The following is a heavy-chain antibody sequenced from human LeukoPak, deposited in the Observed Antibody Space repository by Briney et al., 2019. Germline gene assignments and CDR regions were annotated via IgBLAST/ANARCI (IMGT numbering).Heavy chain of an antibody. D-gene: IGHD6-13*01. Sequence: SETLSLTCAVYGGSFSGYYWSWIRQPPGKGLEWIGEINHSGSTNYNPSLKSRVTISVDTSKNQFSLRLSSVTAADTAVYYCAREAYSSSWNIDYWGQGTLVTVSS. CDR3: AREAYSSSWNIDY. J-gene: IGHJ4*02. CDR1: GGSFSGYY. CDR2: INHSGST. V-gene: IGHV4-34*01.